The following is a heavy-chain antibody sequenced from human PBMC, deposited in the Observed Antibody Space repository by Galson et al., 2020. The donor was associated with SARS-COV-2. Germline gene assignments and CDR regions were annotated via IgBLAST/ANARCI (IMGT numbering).Heavy chain of an antibody. V-gene: IGHV3-13*04. CDR3: ARAPPGIAVTGYVLGARRNNYYYYGMDV. Sequence: GESLKISCAASGFTFSSYDMHWVRQATGKGLEWVSAIGTAGDTYYPGSVKGRFTISRENAKNSLYLQMNSLRAGDTAVYYCARAPPGIAVTGYVLGARRNNYYYYGMDVWGQGTRVTVSS. D-gene: IGHD6-19*01. CDR2: IGTAGDT. J-gene: IGHJ6*02. CDR1: GFTFSSYD.